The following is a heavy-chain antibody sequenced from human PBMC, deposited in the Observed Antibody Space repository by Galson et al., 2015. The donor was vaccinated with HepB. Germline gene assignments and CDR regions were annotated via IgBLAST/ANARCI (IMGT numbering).Heavy chain of an antibody. J-gene: IGHJ3*02. V-gene: IGHV3-30-3*01. Sequence: SLRLSCAASGFTFTNYAMHWVRQAPGKGLEWVALISYGGSNKYYADSVKGRFTISRDNSKNTLHLQMNSLRAEDTAVYYCARKRDGYKRAFDIWGQGTMVIVSS. D-gene: IGHD5-24*01. CDR1: GFTFTNYA. CDR3: ARKRDGYKRAFDI. CDR2: ISYGGSNK.